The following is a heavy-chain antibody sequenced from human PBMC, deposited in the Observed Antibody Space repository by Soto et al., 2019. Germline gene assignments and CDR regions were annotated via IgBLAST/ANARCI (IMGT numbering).Heavy chain of an antibody. CDR3: ASGRWQPLVNN. Sequence: GGSLRLSCAASEFTFSTYWMHWVRQAPGKGLVWVSRINSDGSSTSYADSVKGRFTTSRDNAKNTLYLQMNSLRPEDTAVYYCASGRWQPLVNNWGQGTLVTAPQ. D-gene: IGHD6-13*01. CDR2: INSDGSST. V-gene: IGHV3-74*01. CDR1: EFTFSTYW. J-gene: IGHJ4*02.